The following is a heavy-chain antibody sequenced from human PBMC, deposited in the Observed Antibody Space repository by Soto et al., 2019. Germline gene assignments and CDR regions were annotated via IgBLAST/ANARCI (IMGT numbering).Heavy chain of an antibody. V-gene: IGHV3-74*01. CDR1: GFTFSGYW. CDR3: ARDQAAAGTAY. Sequence: SLRLSCAASGFTFSGYWMHWFRQAPGKGLVWVSRINSDGSSTSYADSVKGRFTISSDNAKNTLYLQMNSLRAEDTAVYYCARDQAAAGTAYWGQGTLVTVSS. J-gene: IGHJ4*02. D-gene: IGHD6-13*01. CDR2: INSDGSST.